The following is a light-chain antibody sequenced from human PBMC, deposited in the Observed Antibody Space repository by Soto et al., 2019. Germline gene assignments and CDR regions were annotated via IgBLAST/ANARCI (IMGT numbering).Light chain of an antibody. J-gene: IGKJ1*01. Sequence: ELQMTQSPSTLSVSPGETVTLTCRASQRVRRRLAWFQQKPGQAPRLLIYDASTRDSGIPDRFSGSGSGTEFTLTISRLQSEDFAVYYCQQYSTWPRTFGQGTKVDIK. V-gene: IGKV3-15*01. CDR2: DAS. CDR1: QRVRRR. CDR3: QQYSTWPRT.